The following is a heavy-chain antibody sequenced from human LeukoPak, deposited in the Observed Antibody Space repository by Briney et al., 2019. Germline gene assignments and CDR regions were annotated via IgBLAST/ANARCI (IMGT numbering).Heavy chain of an antibody. J-gene: IGHJ4*02. CDR2: IYSGGST. Sequence: GGSLRLSCAASGFTVSSNHMSWVRQAPGKGLEWVSVIYSGGSTYYADSVKGRFTISRDNSKNTLYLQMNSLRAEDTAVYYCARGMYYYDSSGYYYSDYWGQGTLVTVSS. CDR1: GFTVSSNH. D-gene: IGHD3-22*01. V-gene: IGHV3-53*01. CDR3: ARGMYYYDSSGYYYSDY.